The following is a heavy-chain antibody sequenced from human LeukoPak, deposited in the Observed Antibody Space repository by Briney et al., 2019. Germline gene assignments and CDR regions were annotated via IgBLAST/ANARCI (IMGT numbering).Heavy chain of an antibody. CDR2: INHSGST. CDR3: ARQRCSGAGCYRVDQYYYMDV. CDR1: GGSFSGYY. V-gene: IGHV4-34*01. J-gene: IGHJ6*03. D-gene: IGHD2-15*01. Sequence: SETLSLTCAVYGGSFSGYYWSWIRQPPGKGLEWIGEINHSGSTNYNPSLKSRVTISVDTSKNQFSLKLSSVTAADTAVYYCARQRCSGAGCYRVDQYYYMDVWGKGITVTVSS.